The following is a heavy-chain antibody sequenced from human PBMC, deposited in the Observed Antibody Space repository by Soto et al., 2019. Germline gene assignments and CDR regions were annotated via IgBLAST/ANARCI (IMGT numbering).Heavy chain of an antibody. Sequence: QVQLVQSGAEVKKPGSSVKVSCKASGGTFSSYAISWVRQAPGQGLEWMGGIIPIFGTANYAQKFQGRVTITANKSTSTAYMELSSLRSEDTAVYYGGRVFKSVTMVGKEDYYYGMDVWGQGTTVTVSS. CDR3: GRVFKSVTMVGKEDYYYGMDV. J-gene: IGHJ6*02. CDR2: IIPIFGTA. CDR1: GGTFSSYA. D-gene: IGHD3-10*01. V-gene: IGHV1-69*06.